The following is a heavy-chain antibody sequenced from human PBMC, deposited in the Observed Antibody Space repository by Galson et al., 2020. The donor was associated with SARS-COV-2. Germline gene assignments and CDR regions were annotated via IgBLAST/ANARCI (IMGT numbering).Heavy chain of an antibody. J-gene: IGHJ5*02. CDR3: ARLKTYGSRWFDP. CDR2: IYYSGST. V-gene: IGHV4-39*01. Sequence: SETLSLTCTVSGGSISSSSYYWGWIRQPPGKGLEWIGSIYYSGSTYYNPSLKSRVTISVDTSKNQFSLKLSSVTAADTAVYYCARLKTYGSRWFDPWGQGTLVTVSS. CDR1: GGSISSSSYY. D-gene: IGHD3-10*01.